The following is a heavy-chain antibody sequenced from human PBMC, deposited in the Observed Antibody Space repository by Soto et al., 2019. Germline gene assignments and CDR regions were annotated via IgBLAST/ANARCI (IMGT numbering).Heavy chain of an antibody. CDR2: VNPNSGDT. CDR1: GYTFSSYD. J-gene: IGHJ4*02. D-gene: IGHD3-9*01. Sequence: ASVKVSCKASGYTFSSYDITWVRQAAGQGLEWMGWVNPNSGDTDYAQKFQGRVTMTRDTSRRTAYMELSSLRSEDSAVYYCARKGFLDWFLDFWGQGTLVTVSS. CDR3: ARKGFLDWFLDF. V-gene: IGHV1-8*01.